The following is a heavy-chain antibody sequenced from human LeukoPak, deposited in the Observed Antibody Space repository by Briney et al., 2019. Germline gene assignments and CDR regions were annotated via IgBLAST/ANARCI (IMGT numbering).Heavy chain of an antibody. Sequence: PSETLSLTCTVSGYSISSGYYWGWIRQPPGKGLEWIGSIYHSGSTYYNPSLKSRVTISVDTSKNQFSLKLSSVTAADTAVYYCARWGGETYYYDSSGYYVLRYFDYWGQGTLVTVSS. CDR2: IYHSGST. J-gene: IGHJ4*02. D-gene: IGHD3-22*01. V-gene: IGHV4-38-2*02. CDR1: GYSISSGYY. CDR3: ARWGGETYYYDSSGYYVLRYFDY.